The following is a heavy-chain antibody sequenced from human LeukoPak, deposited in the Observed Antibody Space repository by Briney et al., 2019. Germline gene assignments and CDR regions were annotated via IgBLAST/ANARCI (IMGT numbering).Heavy chain of an antibody. J-gene: IGHJ4*02. D-gene: IGHD6-19*01. V-gene: IGHV3-9*03. CDR1: GFTFDDYA. CDR3: AKDLTGYSSGWLDY. CDR2: ISWNSGSI. Sequence: PGRSLRLSCAASGFTFDDYAMHWVRQAPGKGLEWVSGISWNSGSIGYADSVKGRFTISRDNAKNSLYLQMNSLRAEDMALYYCAKDLTGYSSGWLDYWGQGTLVTVSS.